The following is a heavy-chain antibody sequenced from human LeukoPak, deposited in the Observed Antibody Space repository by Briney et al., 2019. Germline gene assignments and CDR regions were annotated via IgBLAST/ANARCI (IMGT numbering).Heavy chain of an antibody. Sequence: GGSLRHSCAASGFTFSSYSMNWVRQAPGKGLEWVSSISSSSSYIYYADSVKGRFTISRDNAKNSLYLQMNSLRAEDTAVYYCARGIDSSGYYFGHWGQGTLVTVSS. V-gene: IGHV3-21*01. D-gene: IGHD3-22*01. CDR1: GFTFSSYS. CDR3: ARGIDSSGYYFGH. CDR2: ISSSSSYI. J-gene: IGHJ1*01.